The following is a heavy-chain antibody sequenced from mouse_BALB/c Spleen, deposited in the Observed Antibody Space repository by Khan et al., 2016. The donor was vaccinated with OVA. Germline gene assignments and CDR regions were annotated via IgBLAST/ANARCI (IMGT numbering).Heavy chain of an antibody. D-gene: IGHD2-12*01. CDR2: ISNGGSGT. V-gene: IGHV5-12-2*01. Sequence: EVQLVETGGGLVQPGGSLKLSCAASGFTFSSYTMSWVRQTPDKRLEWVAFISNGGSGTYYPDAVKGRFTISRDNAKNTLYLQMSSLKSEDTAMYYCTRTSTTEKNYVIDYWGQGTSVTVSS. CDR1: GFTFSSYT. CDR3: TRTSTTEKNYVIDY. J-gene: IGHJ4*01.